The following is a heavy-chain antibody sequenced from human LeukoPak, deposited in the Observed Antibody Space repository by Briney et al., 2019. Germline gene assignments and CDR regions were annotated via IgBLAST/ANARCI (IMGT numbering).Heavy chain of an antibody. V-gene: IGHV4-4*07. CDR2: IYTSGST. Sequence: SETLSLTCTVSGGSISSYYWSWIRQPAGKGLEWIGRIYTSGSTNYNPSLKSRVTISVDKSKNQFSLKLSSVTAAHTAVYYCASSTTPSTYYYYYYMDVWGKGTTVTVSS. CDR1: GGSISSYY. CDR3: ASSTTPSTYYYYYYMDV. J-gene: IGHJ6*03. D-gene: IGHD4-11*01.